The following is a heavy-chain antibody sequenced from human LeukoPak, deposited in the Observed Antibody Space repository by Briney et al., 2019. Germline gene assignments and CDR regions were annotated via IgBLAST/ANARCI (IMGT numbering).Heavy chain of an antibody. CDR1: GHSISSHY. Sequence: SETLSLTCTIPGHSISSHYCSSIRQPPGKGLEWNGYIHYSGSTNYNPSLKSRVTISGDTSKSQFSLKLSSVTAADTAVYYCARGAPYYVDSSGSHFDYWGQGTLVTVSS. D-gene: IGHD3-22*01. J-gene: IGHJ4*02. V-gene: IGHV4-59*08. CDR2: IHYSGST. CDR3: ARGAPYYVDSSGSHFDY.